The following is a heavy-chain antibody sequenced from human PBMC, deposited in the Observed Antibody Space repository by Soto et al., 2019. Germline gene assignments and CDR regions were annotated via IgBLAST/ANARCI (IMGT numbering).Heavy chain of an antibody. CDR1: GYTFTSYG. D-gene: IGHD2-2*01. J-gene: IGHJ4*02. Sequence: ASVKVSCTASGYTFTSYGISWVRQAPGQGLEWMGWISAYNGNTDYPQKLQGRVTMTTDTSTSTAYMELRSLRSDDTAVYYCAREGYCISTSCYASALDYWGQGTLVTVSS. V-gene: IGHV1-18*01. CDR2: ISAYNGNT. CDR3: AREGYCISTSCYASALDY.